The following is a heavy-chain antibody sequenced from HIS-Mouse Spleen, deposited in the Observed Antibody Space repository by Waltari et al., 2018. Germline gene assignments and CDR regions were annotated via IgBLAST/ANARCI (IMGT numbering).Heavy chain of an antibody. V-gene: IGHV3-30*18. CDR3: AKDRGSQFDY. Sequence: QVQLVESGGGVVQPGRSLRLSCAASGFTFSSYGMHWVRQAPGKGLECGAVISYDGSNKYYADSVKGRFTISRDNSKNTLYLQMNSLRAEDTAVYYCAKDRGSQFDYWGQGTLVTVSS. CDR1: GFTFSSYG. J-gene: IGHJ4*02. CDR2: ISYDGSNK. D-gene: IGHD1-26*01.